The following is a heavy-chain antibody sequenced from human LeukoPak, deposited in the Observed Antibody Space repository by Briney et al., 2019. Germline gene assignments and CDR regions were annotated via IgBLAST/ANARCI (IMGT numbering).Heavy chain of an antibody. Sequence: GESLETSFKGPGFHFSTYWIGWVRPRPGKGLEWMGIVYPGDSDTRYSTSFQGQVTISVDKSISTAYLQWSGLKASDSAIYYCARRGPRSGSSGYRYFDLWGRGTLVTVSS. CDR3: ARRGPRSGSSGYRYFDL. J-gene: IGHJ2*01. CDR1: GFHFSTYW. V-gene: IGHV5-51*01. D-gene: IGHD1-26*01. CDR2: VYPGDSDT.